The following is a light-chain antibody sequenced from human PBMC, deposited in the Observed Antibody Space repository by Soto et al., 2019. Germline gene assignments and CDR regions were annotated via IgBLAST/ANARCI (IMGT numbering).Light chain of an antibody. CDR1: SSDVGAYNY. V-gene: IGLV2-14*01. Sequence: QSVLTQPASVSGSPGQSITISCTGTSSDVGAYNYVSWFQQHPGKAPTLIIYEVSHRPSGASNHFSGYKSGNTASLTISGLQAEDEADYYCSSYTSTSTPCVFXTGTKVTVL. J-gene: IGLJ1*01. CDR2: EVS. CDR3: SSYTSTSTPCV.